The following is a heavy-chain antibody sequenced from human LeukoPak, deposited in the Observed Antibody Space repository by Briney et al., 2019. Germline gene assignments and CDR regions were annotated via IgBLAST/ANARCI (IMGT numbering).Heavy chain of an antibody. CDR2: ISSSCTIE. Sequence: GGSLRLSCVASGFTLSGHSMNWARQSPGKGLEWVSYISSSCTIEFYADSVKGRFAISRENGKNALYLQMNSLRAEDTAVYYCARDSGRYCTLDSCYTDFDYWGRGTLVSVSS. J-gene: IGHJ4*01. CDR1: GFTLSGHS. CDR3: ARDSGRYCTLDSCYTDFDY. D-gene: IGHD2-2*02. V-gene: IGHV3-48*04.